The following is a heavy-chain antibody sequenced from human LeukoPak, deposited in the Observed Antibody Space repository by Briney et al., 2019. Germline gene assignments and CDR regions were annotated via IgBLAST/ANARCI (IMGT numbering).Heavy chain of an antibody. CDR3: ARHRGVTAATPFDY. CDR1: GGSTSSSNFY. CDR2: FHYSGST. Sequence: PSETLSLTCVVSGGSTSSSNFYWGWIRQPPGKGLEWIESFHYSGSTYYNPSLQSRVTISVDTSKNQLSLKLTSVTAADTAVYYCARHRGVTAATPFDYWGQGTLVTVSS. V-gene: IGHV4-39*01. D-gene: IGHD2-21*02. J-gene: IGHJ4*02.